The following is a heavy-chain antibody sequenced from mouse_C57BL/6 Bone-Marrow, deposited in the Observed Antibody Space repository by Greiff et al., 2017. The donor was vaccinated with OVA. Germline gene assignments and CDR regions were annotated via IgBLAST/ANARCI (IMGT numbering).Heavy chain of an antibody. V-gene: IGHV10-1*01. CDR1: GFSFNTYA. CDR3: VRLLRSFAY. J-gene: IGHJ3*01. Sequence: EVNVVESGGGLVQPKGSLKLSCAASGFSFNTYAMNWVRQAPGKGLAWVARIRSKSNNYATYYADTVKDRFTISRDDSESMLYLQMNNLKTEDTAMYYCVRLLRSFAYWGQGTLVTVSA. D-gene: IGHD1-1*01. CDR2: IRSKSNNYAT.